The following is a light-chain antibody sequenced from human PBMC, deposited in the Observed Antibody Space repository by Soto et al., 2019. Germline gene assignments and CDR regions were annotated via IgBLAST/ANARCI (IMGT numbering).Light chain of an antibody. V-gene: IGLV3-21*02. Sequence: SYVLTQPPTVSVATGQTARIPCRGDNIGDKSVHWYQQKPGQAPVVVVYDDPHRPSGIPERFSGSNSGNSATLTIGRVEVGDEGDYYCQVWNPSSNHPYIFGTGTKVTVL. CDR3: QVWNPSSNHPYI. CDR1: NIGDKS. CDR2: DDP. J-gene: IGLJ1*01.